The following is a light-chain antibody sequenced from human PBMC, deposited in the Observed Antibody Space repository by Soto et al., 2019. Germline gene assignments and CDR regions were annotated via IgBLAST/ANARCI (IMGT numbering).Light chain of an antibody. V-gene: IGKV3-11*01. CDR1: QSVSSY. CDR3: QQRSNWPLT. J-gene: IGKJ4*01. Sequence: EIVLTQSPATLSLSPGERATLSCRASQSVSSYLAWYQQKPGQAPRLLIYDASNRATGIPARFSGSGSGTYITLTSSSLEPEDFAVYYCQQRSNWPLTFGGGTKVEIK. CDR2: DAS.